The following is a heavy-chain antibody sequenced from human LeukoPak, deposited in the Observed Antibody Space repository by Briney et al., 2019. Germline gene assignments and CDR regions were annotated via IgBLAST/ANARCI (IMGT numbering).Heavy chain of an antibody. J-gene: IGHJ4*02. CDR2: GFYSGSA. CDR3: ARLRGAMTPVTSDFDY. CDR1: GGSISGSSYY. V-gene: IGHV4-39*01. D-gene: IGHD4-17*01. Sequence: SETLSLTCTVSGGSISGSSYYRAWIRQPPGKGLEWIGSGFYSGSAYYNPSLKSRLTISVDTSKNQFSLDLSSVTAADTAVYYCARLRGAMTPVTSDFDYWGQGTLVTVSS.